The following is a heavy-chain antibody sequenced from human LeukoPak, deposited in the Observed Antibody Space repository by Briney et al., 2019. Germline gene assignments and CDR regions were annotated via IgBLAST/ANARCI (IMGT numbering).Heavy chain of an antibody. CDR2: IYPGDSDT. V-gene: IGHV5-51*01. CDR1: GYSFTSYW. J-gene: IGHJ5*01. Sequence: GESLKISCKGPGYSFTSYWIGWVRQMPGKGLEWMGIIYPGDSDTRYSPSFQGQVTISADKSISTAYLQWSGLKASDTAMYYCARRRGNSSGWYWFDYWGQGTLVTVSS. CDR3: ARRRGNSSGWYWFDY. D-gene: IGHD6-19*01.